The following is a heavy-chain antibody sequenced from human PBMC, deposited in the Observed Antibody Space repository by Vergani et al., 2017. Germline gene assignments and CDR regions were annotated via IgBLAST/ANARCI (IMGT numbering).Heavy chain of an antibody. D-gene: IGHD2-8*02. J-gene: IGHJ4*02. CDR2: IGTYGHK. CDR1: GYSFSSYG. CDR3: ARDALFSVFGYCAGSTCYPDY. Sequence: QVQLVQSGAEVKKPGASVKVSCKSSGYSFSSYGITWVRQAPGQGLEWMGWIGTYGHKYEAQKFQGRVTMTTDTSTNTAYLEMRSLTYDDKAVYYCARDALFSVFGYCAGSTCYPDYWGQGTLVTVSS. V-gene: IGHV1-18*01.